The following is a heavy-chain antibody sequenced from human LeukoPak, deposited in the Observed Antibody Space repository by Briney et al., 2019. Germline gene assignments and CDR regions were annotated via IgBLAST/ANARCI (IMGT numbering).Heavy chain of an antibody. CDR3: ARDVRFRGPTDY. Sequence: PGGSLRLSCAASGFTFSNYWMIWVRQAPGEGLEWVANINRDGSDKDYVDSLKGRFTISRDNAKNSLYLQINSLRVEDTAVYYCARDVRFRGPTDYWGQGTLVTVSS. CDR2: INRDGSDK. CDR1: GFTFSNYW. D-gene: IGHD3-10*01. J-gene: IGHJ4*02. V-gene: IGHV3-7*01.